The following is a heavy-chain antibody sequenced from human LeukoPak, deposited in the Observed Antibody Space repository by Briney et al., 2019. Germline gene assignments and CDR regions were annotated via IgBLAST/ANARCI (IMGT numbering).Heavy chain of an antibody. Sequence: PSETLSLTCTVSGGSISSYYWSWIRQPPGKGLEWIGYIYYSGSTNYNPSLKSRVTISVDTSKNQFSLKLSSVTAADTAVYYCARSYSPAAGSPYYYYYCMDVWGKGTTVTVSS. V-gene: IGHV4-59*01. D-gene: IGHD6-13*01. CDR2: IYYSGST. CDR3: ARSYSPAAGSPYYYYYCMDV. CDR1: GGSISSYY. J-gene: IGHJ6*03.